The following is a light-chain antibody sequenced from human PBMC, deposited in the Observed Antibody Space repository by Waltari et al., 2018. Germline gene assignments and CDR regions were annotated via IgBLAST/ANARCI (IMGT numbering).Light chain of an antibody. CDR1: TDNNVGDFI. Sequence: QHVLTQPPSSSASPGESASLTCTLPTDNNVGDFIIYCYHQKPGSPPRFLLYYNSDSEKAQGSGVPSRFSGSKDASANAGILLISGLQSEDEADYYCMFWPSNVWVFGGGTKLTVL. V-gene: IGLV5-37*01. CDR2: YNSDSEK. CDR3: MFWPSNVWV. J-gene: IGLJ3*02.